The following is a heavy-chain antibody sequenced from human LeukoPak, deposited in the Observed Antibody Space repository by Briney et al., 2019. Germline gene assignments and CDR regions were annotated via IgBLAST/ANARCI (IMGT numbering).Heavy chain of an antibody. CDR2: ISGSSGST. J-gene: IGHJ4*02. Sequence: PGGSLRLSCAASGFTFSSYAMSWVRQAPGKGLEWVSAISGSSGSTYYADSVKGRFTISRDNSKNTLYLQMNSLRAEDTAVYYCAKDTPAYYYDSSGYQNDYWGQGTLVTVSS. V-gene: IGHV3-23*01. D-gene: IGHD3-22*01. CDR3: AKDTPAYYYDSSGYQNDY. CDR1: GFTFSSYA.